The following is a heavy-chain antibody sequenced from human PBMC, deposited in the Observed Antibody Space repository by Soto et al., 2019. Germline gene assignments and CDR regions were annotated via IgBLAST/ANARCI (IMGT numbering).Heavy chain of an antibody. CDR2: INHSGST. CDR1: GGSFSGYY. D-gene: IGHD2-15*01. J-gene: IGHJ5*02. Sequence: SETLSLTCAGYGGSFSGYYWSWIRQPPGKGVEWIGEINHSGSTNYNPSLKSRGTISVHTSKTQFSLKLSSVTAADRSVYYCERDKYCSGGSCRKNWFDPWGQGTLVTVSS. V-gene: IGHV4-34*01. CDR3: ERDKYCSGGSCRKNWFDP.